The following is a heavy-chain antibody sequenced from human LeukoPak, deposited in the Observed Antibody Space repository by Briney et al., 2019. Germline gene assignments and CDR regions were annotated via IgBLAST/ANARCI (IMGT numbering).Heavy chain of an antibody. CDR2: IYTSGST. J-gene: IGHJ4*02. CDR3: ASLDTAMVSLDY. D-gene: IGHD5-18*01. V-gene: IGHV4-61*02. Sequence: SETLSLTCTVSGGSISSGSYYWSWIRQPAGKGLEWIGRIYTSGSTNYNPSLKSRVTISVDTSKNQFSLKLSSVTAADTAVYYCASLDTAMVSLDYWGQGTLVTVSS. CDR1: GGSISSGSYY.